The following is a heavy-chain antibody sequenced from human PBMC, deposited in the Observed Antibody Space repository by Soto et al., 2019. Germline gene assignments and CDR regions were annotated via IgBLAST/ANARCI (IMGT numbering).Heavy chain of an antibody. J-gene: IGHJ4*02. CDR2: VSDDGSTT. CDR3: ARDWWGLAH. Sequence: EVQLVESGGVLVQPGESLRLSCAASGFTFSNYRMHWVRQGPGKGLVWVSFVSDDGSTTRYADSVKGGFNMSRDNAKKTVLLEIHSLTEDDTAIDYSARDWWGLAHWGQGVLVSVSS. D-gene: IGHD2-15*01. V-gene: IGHV3-74*01. CDR1: GFTFSNYR.